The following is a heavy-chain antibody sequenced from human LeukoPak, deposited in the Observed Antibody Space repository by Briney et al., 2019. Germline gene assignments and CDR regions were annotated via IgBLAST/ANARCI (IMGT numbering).Heavy chain of an antibody. CDR1: GGSFSGYY. D-gene: IGHD2-2*01. Sequence: SETLFLTCAVYGGSFSGYYWSWIRQPPGKGLEWIGEINHSGSTNYNPSLKSRVTISVDTSKNQFSLKLSSVTAADTAVYYCAREYCSSTSCYGPRRYFDYWGQGTLVTVSS. CDR2: INHSGST. J-gene: IGHJ4*02. CDR3: AREYCSSTSCYGPRRYFDY. V-gene: IGHV4-34*01.